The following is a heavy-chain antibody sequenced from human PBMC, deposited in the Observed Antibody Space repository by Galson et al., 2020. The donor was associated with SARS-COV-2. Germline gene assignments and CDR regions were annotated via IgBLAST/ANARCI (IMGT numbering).Heavy chain of an antibody. Sequence: LSLTCAASGFTFGDYAMHWVRQAPGKGLEWVSLISWDGRSSYSADSVKGRFTISRDNSKNSLYLQMSSLRVEDTALYFCAKDPSWGVGAAAAPSFDSWGQGTLVTVS. J-gene: IGHJ4*02. CDR3: AKDPSWGVGAAAAPSFDS. CDR2: ISWDGRSS. D-gene: IGHD1-26*01. CDR1: GFTFGDYA. V-gene: IGHV3-43D*03.